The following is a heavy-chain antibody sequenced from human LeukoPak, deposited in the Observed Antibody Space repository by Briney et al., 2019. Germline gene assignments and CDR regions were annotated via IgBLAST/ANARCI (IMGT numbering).Heavy chain of an antibody. CDR2: LWYDGSNK. J-gene: IGHJ4*02. D-gene: IGHD3-22*01. CDR3: ARDERHYYDSSGYYSPDGLDY. CDR1: GFTFSSYG. V-gene: IGHV3-33*01. Sequence: GGSLRLSCAASGFTFSSYGMHWVRRAPGKGRRWVAVLWYDGSNKYYADSVKGRFTISRDNSKNTLYLQMNSLRAEDTAVYYCARDERHYYDSSGYYSPDGLDYWGQGTLVTVSS.